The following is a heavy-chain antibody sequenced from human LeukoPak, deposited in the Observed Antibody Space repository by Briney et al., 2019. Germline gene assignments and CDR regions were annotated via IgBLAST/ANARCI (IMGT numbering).Heavy chain of an antibody. Sequence: GGSLRLSCAASGFTFSSYWMNWVRQAPGKGLEWVAYIKHDGNEKYYVDSVKGRFTISRDNAKNSLYLQMNSLRADDTAVYYCAKDYDYWGQGTLVTVSS. CDR3: AKDYDY. CDR2: IKHDGNEK. V-gene: IGHV3-7*04. CDR1: GFTFSSYW. J-gene: IGHJ4*02.